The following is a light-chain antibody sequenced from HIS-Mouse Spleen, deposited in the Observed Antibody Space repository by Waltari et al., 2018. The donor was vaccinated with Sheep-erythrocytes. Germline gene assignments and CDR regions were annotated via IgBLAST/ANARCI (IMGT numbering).Light chain of an antibody. Sequence: QSALTQPASVSGSPGQSITISCTGTSSDVGSYNLVSWYQQHPGKAPKLMIYEGSKRPSGGSNRFSGSQSGNTASLTISGLQAEDEADYYCCSYAGSSTLVFGGGTKLTVL. V-gene: IGLV2-23*01. CDR2: EGS. CDR1: SSDVGSYNL. J-gene: IGLJ2*01. CDR3: CSYAGSSTLV.